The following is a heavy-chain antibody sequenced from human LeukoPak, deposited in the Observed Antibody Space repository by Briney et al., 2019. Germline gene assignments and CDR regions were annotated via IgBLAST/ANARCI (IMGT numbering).Heavy chain of an antibody. Sequence: SETLSLTCTVSGGSISSYYWSWIRQPPGKGLEWIGYFYHSGSTNYNPSLKSRVTISVDTSKNQFSLKLSSVTAADTAVYYCARVFKGGSSWYGGFDYWGQGTLVTDSS. V-gene: IGHV4-59*01. CDR1: GGSISSYY. CDR2: FYHSGST. J-gene: IGHJ4*02. D-gene: IGHD6-13*01. CDR3: ARVFKGGSSWYGGFDY.